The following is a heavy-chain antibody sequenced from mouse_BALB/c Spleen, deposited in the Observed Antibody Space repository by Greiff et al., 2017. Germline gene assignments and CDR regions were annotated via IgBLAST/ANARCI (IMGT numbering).Heavy chain of an antibody. CDR3: ARDKSNYGYYYAMDY. CDR2: ISDGGSYT. Sequence: EVHLVESGGGLVKPGGSLKLSCAASGFTFSDYYMYWVRQTPEKRLEWVATISDGGSYTYYPDSVKGRFTISRDNAKNNLYLQMSSLKSEDTAMYYCARDKSNYGYYYAMDYWGQGTSVTGSS. J-gene: IGHJ4*01. D-gene: IGHD2-5*01. CDR1: GFTFSDYY. V-gene: IGHV5-4*02.